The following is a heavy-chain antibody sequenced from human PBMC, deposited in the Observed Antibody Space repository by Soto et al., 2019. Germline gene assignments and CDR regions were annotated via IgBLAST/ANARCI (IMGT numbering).Heavy chain of an antibody. Sequence: GGSLRLSWAASGFTFSSYAMHWVRQAPGKGLEWVAVISYDGSNKYYADSVKGRFTISRDNSKNTLYLQMNSLRAEDTAVYYCARDPLWGTAMVLWYFDLWGRGTLVTSPQ. CDR3: ARDPLWGTAMVLWYFDL. CDR1: GFTFSSYA. J-gene: IGHJ2*01. V-gene: IGHV3-30-3*01. CDR2: ISYDGSNK. D-gene: IGHD5-18*01.